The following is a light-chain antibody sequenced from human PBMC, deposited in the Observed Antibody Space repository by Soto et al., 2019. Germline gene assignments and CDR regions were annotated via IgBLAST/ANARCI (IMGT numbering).Light chain of an antibody. V-gene: IGKV1-39*01. Sequence: DIQMAQSPSSLSASVGDRVTITCRASQTPRTFLNWYQQKPGKAPKLLIYATSTLQSGVPSRFSGRDSGADFTLTINNLQPEDFATYYCQQPPYTFGPGTKMDIK. CDR1: QTPRTF. CDR2: ATS. CDR3: QQPPYT. J-gene: IGKJ2*01.